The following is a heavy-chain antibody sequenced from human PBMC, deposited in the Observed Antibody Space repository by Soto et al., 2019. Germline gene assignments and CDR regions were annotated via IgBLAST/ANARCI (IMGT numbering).Heavy chain of an antibody. D-gene: IGHD2-15*01. CDR2: INPSGGST. J-gene: IGHJ4*02. V-gene: IGHV1-46*03. CDR3: ARRVLGGYLDY. Sequence: ASVKVSCKASGYTFTSYYMHWVRQAPGQGLEWMGIINPSGGSTSYAQEFQGRVTMTRDTSTSTVYMEQSSLRSEDTAVYYCARRVLGGYLDYWGQGTLVTVSS. CDR1: GYTFTSYY.